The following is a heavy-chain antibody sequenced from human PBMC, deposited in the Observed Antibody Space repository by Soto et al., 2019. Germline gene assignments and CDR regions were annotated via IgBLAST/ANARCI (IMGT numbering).Heavy chain of an antibody. CDR1: GGDVKNYG. Sequence: QVQLVQSGAEVTKPGSSVHVSCKTSGGDVKNYGVSWVRQAPGQGLEWMGGIVPGLGSAKYGQIVQGRVTITTNDLTSTTYMELSGLKPEDTAIYYCAREIAATGFHFWGQGTLVIVSS. D-gene: IGHD3-9*01. V-gene: IGHV1-69*05. CDR3: AREIAATGFHF. CDR2: IVPGLGSA. J-gene: IGHJ4*02.